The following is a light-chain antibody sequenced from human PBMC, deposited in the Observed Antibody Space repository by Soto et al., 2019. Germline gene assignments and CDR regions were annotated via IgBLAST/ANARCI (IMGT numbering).Light chain of an antibody. CDR2: DAS. V-gene: IGKV1-9*01. Sequence: DLQLTQSPSFLSASIGDRVTITCRASQDFSNFLAWYQQKPGRAPKLLMYDASTLQSGVPSRFSGSGSGTEFTLTISSLQPEDFATYYCQQLYSFPLTFGGGTKVDI. J-gene: IGKJ4*01. CDR1: QDFSNF. CDR3: QQLYSFPLT.